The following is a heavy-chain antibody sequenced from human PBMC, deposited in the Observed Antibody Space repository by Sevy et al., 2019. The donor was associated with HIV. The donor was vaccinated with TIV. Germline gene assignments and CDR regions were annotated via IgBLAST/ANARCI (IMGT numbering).Heavy chain of an antibody. CDR3: AIGLAVAGLDY. J-gene: IGHJ4*02. CDR2: IYSGGST. V-gene: IGHV3-53*01. Sequence: GGSLRRSCAASGFTVSSNYMSWVRQAPGKGLEWVSVIYSGGSTYYADSVKGRFTISRDNSKNTLYLQMNSLRAEDTAVYYCAIGLAVAGLDYWGQGTLVTVSS. D-gene: IGHD6-19*01. CDR1: GFTVSSNY.